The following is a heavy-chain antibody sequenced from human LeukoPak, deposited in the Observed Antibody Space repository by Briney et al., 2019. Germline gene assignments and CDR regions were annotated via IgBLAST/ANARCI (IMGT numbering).Heavy chain of an antibody. V-gene: IGHV3-66*01. Sequence: PPGGSLRLSCAASGFTVSSNYMSWVRQAPGKGLEWVSVIYSGGSTYYADSVKGRFTISRDNSKNTLYLQMNSLRAEDTAVYYCARGIAARLFDYWGQGTLVTVSS. CDR2: IYSGGST. J-gene: IGHJ4*02. CDR3: ARGIAARLFDY. CDR1: GFTVSSNY. D-gene: IGHD6-6*01.